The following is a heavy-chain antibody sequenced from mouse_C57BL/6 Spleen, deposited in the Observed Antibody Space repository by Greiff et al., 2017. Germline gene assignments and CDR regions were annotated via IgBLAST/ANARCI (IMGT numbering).Heavy chain of an antibody. D-gene: IGHD2-4*01. CDR2: LWSGGST. V-gene: IGHV2-2*01. J-gene: IGHJ4*01. CDR1: GFSLTSYG. Sequence: QVQLQQSGPGLVQPSQSLSITCTVSGFSLTSYGVHCVRQSPGKGLEWLGVLWSGGSTDYNAAFISRLSISKDNSKSQVFFKMNSLQADDTAIYYCARSYDYDYYYAMDYWGQGTSVTVSS. CDR3: ARSYDYDYYYAMDY.